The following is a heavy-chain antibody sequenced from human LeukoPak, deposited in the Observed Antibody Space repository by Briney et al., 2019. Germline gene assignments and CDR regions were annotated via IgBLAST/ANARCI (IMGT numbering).Heavy chain of an antibody. CDR2: ISSSSSYI. D-gene: IGHD3-3*01. Sequence: GGPLRLSCAASGFTFSSYSMNWVRQAPGKGLEWVSSISSSSSYIYYADSVKGRFTISRDNAENSLYLQMNSLRAEDTAVYYCARDMDDFWSGYYTRWFDPWGQGTLVTVSS. CDR1: GFTFSSYS. V-gene: IGHV3-21*01. J-gene: IGHJ5*02. CDR3: ARDMDDFWSGYYTRWFDP.